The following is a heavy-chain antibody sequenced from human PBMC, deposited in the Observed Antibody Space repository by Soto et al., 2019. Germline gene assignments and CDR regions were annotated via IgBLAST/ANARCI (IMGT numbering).Heavy chain of an antibody. CDR1: GGSFSGYY. D-gene: IGHD2-8*02. V-gene: IGHV4-34*01. J-gene: IGHJ4*02. CDR3: ARDKITGLFDY. Sequence: SETLSLTCAVYGGSFSGYYWTWIRQPPGAGLEWIGEINHSGSTNYNPSLKSRVTISVDTSKNQFSLKLTSVTAADTAVYYCARDKITGLFDYWGQGTLVTVSS. CDR2: INHSGST.